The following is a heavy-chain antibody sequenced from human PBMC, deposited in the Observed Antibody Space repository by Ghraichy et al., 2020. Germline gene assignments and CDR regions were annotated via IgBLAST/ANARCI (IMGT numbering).Heavy chain of an antibody. J-gene: IGHJ4*02. CDR1: GGSFSGYY. D-gene: IGHD3-16*01. V-gene: IGHV4-34*01. CDR3: ARAGDVGSDY. Sequence: TLSLTCAVYGGSFSGYYWSWIRQPPGKGLEWIGEINHSGSTNYNPSLKSRVTISVDTSKNQFSLKLSSVTAADTAVYYCARAGDVGSDYWGQGTLVTVSS. CDR2: INHSGST.